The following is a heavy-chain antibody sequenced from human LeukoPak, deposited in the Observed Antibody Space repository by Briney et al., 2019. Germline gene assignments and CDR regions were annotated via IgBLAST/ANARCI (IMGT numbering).Heavy chain of an antibody. CDR2: ISYDGSNK. CDR1: GFTFSSYG. Sequence: PGGSLRLSCAASGFTFSSYGMHWVRQAPGKGLEWVAVISYDGSNKYYADSVKGRFTISRDNSKNTLYLQMNSLRAEDTAVYYCARDVQDYYGTHYYFDYWGQGTLVTVSS. V-gene: IGHV3-30*03. CDR3: ARDVQDYYGTHYYFDY. D-gene: IGHD3-10*01. J-gene: IGHJ4*02.